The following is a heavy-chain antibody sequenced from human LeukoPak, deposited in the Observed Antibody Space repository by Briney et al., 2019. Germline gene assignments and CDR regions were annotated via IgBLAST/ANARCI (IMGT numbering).Heavy chain of an antibody. CDR2: IYPGDSYT. CDR3: ARGVYGSGNFYNTFDY. Sequence: GESLKISCKGSGYSFTTHWIAWVRQMPGKGLEWMGIIYPGDSYTKYSPAFQGQVTISADKSVTTAYLQWSSLKASDTAIYYCARGVYGSGNFYNTFDYWGQGTLVTVSS. J-gene: IGHJ4*02. D-gene: IGHD3-10*01. V-gene: IGHV5-51*01. CDR1: GYSFTTHW.